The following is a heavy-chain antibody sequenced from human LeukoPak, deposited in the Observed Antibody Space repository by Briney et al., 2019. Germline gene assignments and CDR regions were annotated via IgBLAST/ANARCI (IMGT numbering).Heavy chain of an antibody. Sequence: SETLSLTCTVSGYSIISTQFWAWIRQSPGRGLEWIGSGCHRGNTNYNPSLKSRVTISVDTSKNQFSLKLSSVTAADTAVYYCVRSNYYDSSGYYYFDYWGQGTLVTVSS. CDR1: GYSIISTQF. CDR2: GCHRGNT. D-gene: IGHD3-22*01. V-gene: IGHV4-38-2*02. J-gene: IGHJ4*02. CDR3: VRSNYYDSSGYYYFDY.